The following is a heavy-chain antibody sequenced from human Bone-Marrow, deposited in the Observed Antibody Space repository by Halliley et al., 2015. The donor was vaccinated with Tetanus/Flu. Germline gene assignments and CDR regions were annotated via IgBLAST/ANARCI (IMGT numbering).Heavy chain of an antibody. D-gene: IGHD4-17*01. CDR3: ARDVGYGEGGLAY. J-gene: IGHJ4*02. V-gene: IGHV4-30-4*01. Sequence: WIGYISYSGSPYYNPSLKIRVTISVDTSKKQFSLKLSSVTAADTAVYYCARDVGYGEGGLAYWGPGTLVTVSS. CDR2: ISYSGSP.